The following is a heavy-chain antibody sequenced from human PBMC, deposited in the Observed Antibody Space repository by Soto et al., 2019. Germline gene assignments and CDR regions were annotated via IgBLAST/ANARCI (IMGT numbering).Heavy chain of an antibody. CDR3: ARGPEDSDVPRWEY. CDR2: INLRGGTT. CDR1: GYNFNQYY. J-gene: IGHJ4*02. Sequence: QVQLMQSGAEVRKPGASVRLSCETSGYNFNQYYIHWVRQAPGQGLEWMGIINLRGGTTEYAHKFRGRVTVTGDTSTKTAYMELRSLRSEDTAMYFCARGPEDSDVPRWEYWGQGTLVTVSS. V-gene: IGHV1-46*02. D-gene: IGHD1-26*01.